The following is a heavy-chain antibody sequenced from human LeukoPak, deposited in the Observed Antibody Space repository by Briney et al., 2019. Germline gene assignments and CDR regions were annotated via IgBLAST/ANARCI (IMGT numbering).Heavy chain of an antibody. CDR3: ARDQGSGGYYYGMDV. J-gene: IGHJ6*02. D-gene: IGHD6-19*01. CDR1: GFTFSRSS. V-gene: IGHV3-48*04. CDR2: ISISGGII. Sequence: GGSLRLSCAASGFTFSRSSMNWVRQAPGKGLEWISYISISGGIIYYADSVKGRFSISRDNAKNSLYLQMNSLRAEDTAVYYCARDQGSGGYYYGMDVWGQGTTVTVSS.